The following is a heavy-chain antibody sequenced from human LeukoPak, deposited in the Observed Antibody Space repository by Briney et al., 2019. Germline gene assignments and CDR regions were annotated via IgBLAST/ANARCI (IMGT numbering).Heavy chain of an antibody. V-gene: IGHV4-4*02. J-gene: IGHJ4*02. CDR2: IYHRGST. CDR3: ARLTYYYDNSGAPVY. Sequence: SGTLSLTCAVSDGSISSDNWWSWVRQPPGKGLEWFGEIYHRGSTNYNPSLKGRVTISVDKSKNQFSLNLSSVTAADTAVYYCARLTYYYDNSGAPVYWGQGTLVTVSS. CDR1: DGSISSDNW. D-gene: IGHD3-22*01.